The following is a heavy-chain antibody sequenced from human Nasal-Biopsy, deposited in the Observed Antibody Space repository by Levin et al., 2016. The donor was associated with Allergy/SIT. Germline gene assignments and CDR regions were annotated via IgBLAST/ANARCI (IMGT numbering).Heavy chain of an antibody. CDR1: GFTFSSNW. CDR2: IKPEGTEK. J-gene: IGHJ6*02. CDR3: ANEELHLGYGMDV. V-gene: IGHV3-7*03. Sequence: GESLKISCAASGFTFSSNWMSWVRQAPGKGLEWVAKIKPEGTEKSYADSFKGRLSVSRDNSKNTLYLQMNSLRAEDTAVYCCANEELHLGYGMDVWGQGTTVTVSS. D-gene: IGHD1-26*01.